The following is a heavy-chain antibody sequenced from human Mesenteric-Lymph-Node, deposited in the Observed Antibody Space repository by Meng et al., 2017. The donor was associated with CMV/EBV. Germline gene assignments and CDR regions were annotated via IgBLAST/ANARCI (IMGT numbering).Heavy chain of an antibody. CDR3: AKDQERYCSSTSCSPQYYFDY. CDR2: IISGGGT. Sequence: GGSLRLSCASSGFTFSNYAMSWVRQPPGKGLEWVSGIISGGGTYYADSVKGRFTISRDNSKNTLYLQMNSLRAEDTAVYYCAKDQERYCSSTSCSPQYYFDYWGQGTLVTVSS. CDR1: GFTFSNYA. J-gene: IGHJ4*02. D-gene: IGHD2-2*01. V-gene: IGHV3-23*01.